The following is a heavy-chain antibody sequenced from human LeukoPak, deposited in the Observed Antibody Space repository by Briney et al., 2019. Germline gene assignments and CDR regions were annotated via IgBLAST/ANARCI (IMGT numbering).Heavy chain of an antibody. V-gene: IGHV1-2*02. D-gene: IGHD3-3*01. CDR2: INPNSGGT. Sequence: ASVKVSCKASGYTFTGYYMHWVRQAPGQGLEWMGWINPNSGGTNYAQKFQGRVTMTRDTSISTAYMELSRLRSDDTAVYYCARGGKMAYDFWSGYPDYWGQGTLVTVPS. CDR3: ARGGKMAYDFWSGYPDY. J-gene: IGHJ4*02. CDR1: GYTFTGYY.